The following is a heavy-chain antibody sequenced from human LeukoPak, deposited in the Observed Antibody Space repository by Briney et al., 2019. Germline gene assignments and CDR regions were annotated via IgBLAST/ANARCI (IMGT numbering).Heavy chain of an antibody. D-gene: IGHD5-12*01. CDR3: TRGYSGYGNFDC. CDR1: GFTSNYW. V-gene: IGHV3-74*01. CDR2: ISGDGSTT. J-gene: IGHJ4*02. Sequence: RGSLRLSCAAIGFTSNYWMHWVRQAPGKGLVWVSRISGDGSTTFYADSVKGRFTISRDNSKNTLYLQMNSLRAEDTAVYYCTRGYSGYGNFDCWGQGTLVTVSS.